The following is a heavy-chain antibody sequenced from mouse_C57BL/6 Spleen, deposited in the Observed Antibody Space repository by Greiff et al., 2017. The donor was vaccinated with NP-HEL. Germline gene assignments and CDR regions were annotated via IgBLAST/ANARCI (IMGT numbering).Heavy chain of an antibody. Sequence: EVKLMESGGGLVKPGGSLKLSCAASGFTFSSYAMSWVRQTPEKRLEWVATISDGGSYTYYPDNVKGRFTISRDNAKNNLYLQMSHLKSEDTAMYYCARGELLRPMDYWGQGTSVTVSS. CDR2: ISDGGSYT. CDR3: ARGELLRPMDY. V-gene: IGHV5-4*03. D-gene: IGHD2-4*01. J-gene: IGHJ4*01. CDR1: GFTFSSYA.